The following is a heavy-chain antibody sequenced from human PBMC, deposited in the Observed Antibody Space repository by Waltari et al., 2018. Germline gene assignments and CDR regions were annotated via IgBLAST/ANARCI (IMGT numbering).Heavy chain of an antibody. J-gene: IGHJ4*02. CDR3: ARGSIAVAGTDY. Sequence: EWMGWINPNSGGTNYAQKFQGRVTMTRDTSISTAYMELSRLRSDDTAVYYCARGSIAVAGTDYWGQGTLVTVSS. D-gene: IGHD6-19*01. CDR2: INPNSGGT. V-gene: IGHV1-2*02.